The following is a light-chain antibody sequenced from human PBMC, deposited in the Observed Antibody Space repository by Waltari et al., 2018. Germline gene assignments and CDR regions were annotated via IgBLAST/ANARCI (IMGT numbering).Light chain of an antibody. J-gene: IGKJ1*01. CDR2: DAS. Sequence: EIVLTQSPATLSLSPGERATLSCRASQSVNNRLAWYQQKPGQAPRLLIYDASKRATGIPARFSGSGSGTDFTLTISSLEPEDFAVYYCQQYAASPWTFGQGTKVEVK. CDR3: QQYAASPWT. V-gene: IGKV3-11*01. CDR1: QSVNNR.